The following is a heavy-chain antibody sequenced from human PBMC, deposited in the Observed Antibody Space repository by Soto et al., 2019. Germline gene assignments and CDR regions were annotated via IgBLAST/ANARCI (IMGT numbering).Heavy chain of an antibody. CDR1: GITFSNYA. Sequence: GGSLRLSCTASGITFSNYAMTWFRQAPRKGLEWVSSISTSGGRPYYADSVKGRFTISRDNSKNTLYLQMNSLRVEDTAVYYCAKDPDRYDYVWGTYRYIDHWGQGTLVTVSS. CDR3: AKDPDRYDYVWGTYRYIDH. V-gene: IGHV3-23*01. J-gene: IGHJ4*02. CDR2: ISTSGGRP. D-gene: IGHD3-16*02.